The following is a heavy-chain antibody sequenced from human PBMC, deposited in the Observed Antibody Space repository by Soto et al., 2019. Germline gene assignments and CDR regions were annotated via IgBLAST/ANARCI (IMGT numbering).Heavy chain of an antibody. J-gene: IGHJ4*02. CDR3: ARDASEYYYDSSGPDY. CDR1: GGTFSSYA. Sequence: QVQLVQSGAEVKKPGSSVKVSCKASGGTFSSYAISWVRQAPGQGLEWMGGIIPIFGTANYAQKFKGRVTITXXEXTXXAYMELSSLRSEDTAVYYCARDASEYYYDSSGPDYWGQGTLVTVSS. D-gene: IGHD3-22*01. CDR2: IIPIFGTA. V-gene: IGHV1-69*05.